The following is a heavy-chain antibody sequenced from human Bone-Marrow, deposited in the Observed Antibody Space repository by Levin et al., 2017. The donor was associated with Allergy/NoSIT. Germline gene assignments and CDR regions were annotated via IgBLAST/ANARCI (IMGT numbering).Heavy chain of an antibody. J-gene: IGHJ6*02. V-gene: IGHV3-30*18. Sequence: GESLKISCAASGFTFSSYGMHWVRQAPGKGLEWVAVISYDGSNKYYADSVKGRFTISRDNSKNTLYLQMNSLRAEDTAVYYCAKEDYYGSGSYPPLFYYYYYGMDVWGQGTTVTVSS. CDR1: GFTFSSYG. CDR2: ISYDGSNK. D-gene: IGHD3-10*01. CDR3: AKEDYYGSGSYPPLFYYYYYGMDV.